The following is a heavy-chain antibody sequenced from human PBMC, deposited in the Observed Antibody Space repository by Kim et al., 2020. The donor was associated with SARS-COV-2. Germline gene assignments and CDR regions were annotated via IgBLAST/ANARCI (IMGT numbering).Heavy chain of an antibody. J-gene: IGHJ4*02. CDR1: GGTFSSYA. Sequence: SVKVSCKASGGTFSSYAISWVRQAPGQGLEWMGGIIPIFGTANYAQKFQGRVTITADESTSTAYMGLSSLRSEDTAVYYCARGNYGGNFLFDYWGQGTLVTVSS. CDR2: IIPIFGTA. V-gene: IGHV1-69*13. D-gene: IGHD2-21*02. CDR3: ARGNYGGNFLFDY.